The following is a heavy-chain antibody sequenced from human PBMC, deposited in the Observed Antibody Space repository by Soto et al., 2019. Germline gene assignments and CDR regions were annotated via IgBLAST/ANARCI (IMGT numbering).Heavy chain of an antibody. CDR3: ARAATGSYHSAY. CDR1: GYAFTSYG. CDR2: IAPHSGRT. D-gene: IGHD3-10*01. Sequence: QVQSVQSGPEVKNPGASVRVSCMTSGYAFTSYGVNWVRQVPGQGIEWMGCIAPHSGRTTYLPKFQGRVTITADPSANTAYMELTSLNSDDTGIYFCARAATGSYHSAYWGQGTVVTVSA. V-gene: IGHV1-18*04. J-gene: IGHJ4*02.